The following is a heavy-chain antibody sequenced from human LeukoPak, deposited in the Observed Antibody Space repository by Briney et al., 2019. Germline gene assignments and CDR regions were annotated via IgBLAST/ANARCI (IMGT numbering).Heavy chain of an antibody. J-gene: IGHJ4*02. CDR2: INPSGGST. CDR3: ARERITIFGVVKEPDY. V-gene: IGHV1-46*01. CDR1: GYTFTNYY. Sequence: ASVKVSCKASGYTFTNYYMHWVRQAPGQGLEWMGIINPSGGSTSYAQKFQGRVTMTRDTSTSTVYMELSSLRSEDTAVYYCARERITIFGVVKEPDYWGQGTLVTVSS. D-gene: IGHD3-3*01.